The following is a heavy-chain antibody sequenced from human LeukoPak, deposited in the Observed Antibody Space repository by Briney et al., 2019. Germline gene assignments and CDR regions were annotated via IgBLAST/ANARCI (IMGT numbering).Heavy chain of an antibody. CDR3: ARYYYDGSGYYPVADY. Sequence: SETLSLTCAVYGGSFSGYYWSWIRQPPGKGLEWIGEINHSGSTNYNPSLKSRVTISVDTSKNQFSLKLTSVTAADTAVYYCARYYYDGSGYYPVADYWGQGTLVTVSP. CDR2: INHSGST. CDR1: GGSFSGYY. D-gene: IGHD3-22*01. J-gene: IGHJ4*02. V-gene: IGHV4-34*01.